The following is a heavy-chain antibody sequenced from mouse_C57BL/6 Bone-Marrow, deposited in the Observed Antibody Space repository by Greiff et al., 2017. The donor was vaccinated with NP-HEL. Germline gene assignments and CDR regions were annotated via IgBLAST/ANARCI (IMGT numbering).Heavy chain of an antibody. Sequence: QVQLKESGPELVKPGASVKISCKASGYSFTSYYIHWVKQRPGQGLEWIGWIYPGSGNTKYNEKFKGKATLTADTSSSTAYMQLSSLTSEDSAVYYCARSRMVTPYWYFDVWGTGTTVTVSS. V-gene: IGHV1-66*01. D-gene: IGHD2-2*01. J-gene: IGHJ1*03. CDR1: GYSFTSYY. CDR3: ARSRMVTPYWYFDV. CDR2: IYPGSGNT.